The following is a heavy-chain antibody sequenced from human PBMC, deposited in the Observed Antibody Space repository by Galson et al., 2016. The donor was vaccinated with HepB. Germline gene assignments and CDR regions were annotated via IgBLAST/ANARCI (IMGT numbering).Heavy chain of an antibody. CDR2: IYHTGST. D-gene: IGHD4-23*01. J-gene: IGHJ4*02. CDR3: VGGKLASGWPY. CDR1: GDSISRDTW. Sequence: LTCAVSGDSISRDTWWSWVRQPPGKGLEWIGEIYHTGSTNYDPSVKNRVTISLDKSRNQFSLRLTSVTATDTAVYYCVGGKLASGWPYWGQGNLVRVSS. V-gene: IGHV4-4*02.